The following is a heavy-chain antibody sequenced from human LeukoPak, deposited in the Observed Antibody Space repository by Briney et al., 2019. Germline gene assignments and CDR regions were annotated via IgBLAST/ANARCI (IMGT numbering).Heavy chain of an antibody. V-gene: IGHV1-2*02. Sequence: WASVKVSCKASGYTFTGYYMHWVRQAPGQGLEWMGWINPNSGGTNYAQKFQGRVTMTRDTSISTAYMELSRLRSDDTAVYYCARNGGKGIALWRRKYEAWDYWGQGTLVTVSS. CDR1: GYTFTGYY. J-gene: IGHJ4*02. CDR2: INPNSGGT. D-gene: IGHD6-13*01. CDR3: ARNGGKGIALWRRKYEAWDY.